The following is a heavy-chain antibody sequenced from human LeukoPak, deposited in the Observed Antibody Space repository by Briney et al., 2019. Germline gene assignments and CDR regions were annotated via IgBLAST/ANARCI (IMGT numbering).Heavy chain of an antibody. CDR1: GGSLSSYY. CDR3: ARDSGDWFDP. Sequence: SETLSLTCTVSGGSLSSYYWSWIRQPPGKGLEWIGYIYYSGSTDYNPSLKSRVTISVDTSKNQFSLKLSSVTAADTAVYYCARDSGDWFDPWGQETLVTVSS. CDR2: IYYSGST. D-gene: IGHD3-10*01. V-gene: IGHV4-59*01. J-gene: IGHJ5*02.